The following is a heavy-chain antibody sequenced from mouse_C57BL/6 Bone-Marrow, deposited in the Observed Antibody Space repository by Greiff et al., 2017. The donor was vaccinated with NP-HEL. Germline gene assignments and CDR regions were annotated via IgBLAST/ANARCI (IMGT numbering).Heavy chain of an antibody. CDR1: GYAFSSSW. D-gene: IGHD1-1*02. V-gene: IGHV1-82*01. Sequence: QVQLKQSGPELVKPGASVKISCKASGYAFSSSWMNWVKQRPGKGLEWIGRIYPGDGDTNYNGKFKGKATLTADKSSSTAYMQLLILTSGDSAVYFCASYGGYAMDYWGQGTSVTVSS. CDR2: IYPGDGDT. CDR3: ASYGGYAMDY. J-gene: IGHJ4*01.